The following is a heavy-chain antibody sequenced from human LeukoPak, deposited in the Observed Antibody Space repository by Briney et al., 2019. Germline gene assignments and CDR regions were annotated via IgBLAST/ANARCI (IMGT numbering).Heavy chain of an antibody. V-gene: IGHV4-34*01. CDR1: GGSFSDYF. J-gene: IGHJ6*02. CDR3: ARDVVVVPAAIHYGMDV. D-gene: IGHD2-2*01. Sequence: SQTLSLTRAVYGGSFSDYFWGSVRQPPGKGLECIGEINHSGRTYYNPSLKSRVTISVDTSKNQFSLNLSSVTAADTAVYYCARDVVVVPAAIHYGMDVWGQGTTVTVSS. CDR2: INHSGRT.